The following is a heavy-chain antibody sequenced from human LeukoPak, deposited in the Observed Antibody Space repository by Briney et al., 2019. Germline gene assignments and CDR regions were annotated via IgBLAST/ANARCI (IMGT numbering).Heavy chain of an antibody. CDR3: ARQARSGSY. V-gene: IGHV4-39*01. CDR2: IYYSGST. CDR1: GGSISSSSYY. J-gene: IGHJ4*02. D-gene: IGHD1-26*01. Sequence: SETLSLTCTVSGGSISSSSYYWGWIRQPPGKGLEWIGSIYYSGSTYYNPSLKSRVTISVDTSKNQFSLKLSSVTAADTAVYYCARQARSGSYWGQGTLVTVSS.